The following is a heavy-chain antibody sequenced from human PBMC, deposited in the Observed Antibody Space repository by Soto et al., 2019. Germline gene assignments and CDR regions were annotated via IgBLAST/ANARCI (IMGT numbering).Heavy chain of an antibody. D-gene: IGHD3-10*01. Sequence: GESLKISCQGSGYSFTSYWIGWVRQMPGKGLEWMGIIYPGDSDTRYSPSFQGQVTISAVKSISTAYLQWSSLKASDTAMYYCARQGSGSGSYYNAKRNYYYYMDVWGKGTTVTVSS. CDR1: GYSFTSYW. V-gene: IGHV5-51*01. J-gene: IGHJ6*03. CDR2: IYPGDSDT. CDR3: ARQGSGSGSYYNAKRNYYYYMDV.